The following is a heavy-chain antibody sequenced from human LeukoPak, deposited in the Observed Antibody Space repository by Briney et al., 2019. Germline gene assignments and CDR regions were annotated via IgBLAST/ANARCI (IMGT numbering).Heavy chain of an antibody. CDR3: AKEAGRGGNYYTGAYSA. J-gene: IGHJ3*01. CDR2: ISDEGSNV. Sequence: PGGSLRLSCAASGFNFGRYGMHWVRQAPGKGLEWVAVISDEGSNVDSAASVKGRFTISRDNSKNTLYMQMNTLTTEDTAVYYCAKEAGRGGNYYTGAYSAWGQGTMVIVSS. CDR1: GFNFGRYG. V-gene: IGHV3-30*18. D-gene: IGHD1-26*01.